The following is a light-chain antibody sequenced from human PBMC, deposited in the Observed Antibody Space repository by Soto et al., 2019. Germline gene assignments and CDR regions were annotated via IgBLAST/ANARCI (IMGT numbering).Light chain of an antibody. CDR1: QTISSW. J-gene: IGKJ4*01. V-gene: IGKV1-6*01. CDR3: IQDYNYPLT. CDR2: TAS. Sequence: IQMTQSPSTLSGSVGDRVTIACRSSQTISSWLAWYQQKPGKAPNLLIYTASTLQSGVPSRFSGSGSGTDFTLTISSLQPEDFATYYCIQDYNYPLTFGGGTKVDIK.